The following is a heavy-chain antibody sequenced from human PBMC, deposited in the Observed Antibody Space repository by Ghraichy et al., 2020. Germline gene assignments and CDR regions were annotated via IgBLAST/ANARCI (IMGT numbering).Heavy chain of an antibody. CDR1: GGSFSGYY. Sequence: SETLSLTCAVYGGSFSGYYWSWIRQPPGKGLQWIGEIIHSGSTNYNPSLKSRVTISVDTSKNQFSLKLSSVTAADTAVYYCWRGRNNGGTVYWGQGTLVTVSS. CDR3: WRGRNNGGTVY. D-gene: IGHD1-7*01. J-gene: IGHJ4*02. CDR2: IIHSGST. V-gene: IGHV4-34*01.